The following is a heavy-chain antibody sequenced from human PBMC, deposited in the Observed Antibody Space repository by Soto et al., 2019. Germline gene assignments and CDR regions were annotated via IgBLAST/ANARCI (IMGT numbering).Heavy chain of an antibody. J-gene: IGHJ2*01. D-gene: IGHD1-26*01. CDR3: ARASTGSGRYFVWYFDL. V-gene: IGHV4-34*01. Sequence: QVQLQQWGAGLLKPSETLSLTCAVYGGSFSGYYWSWIRQPPGKGLEWIGEINHSGSTNYNPSLKSRVSIQVDTSKDQFALKLSSVTAADTAVYYCARASTGSGRYFVWYFDLWGRGTLVTVSS. CDR1: GGSFSGYY. CDR2: INHSGST.